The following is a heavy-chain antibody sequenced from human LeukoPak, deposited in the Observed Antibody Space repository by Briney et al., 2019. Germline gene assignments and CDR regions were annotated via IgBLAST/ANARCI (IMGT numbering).Heavy chain of an antibody. D-gene: IGHD1-26*01. CDR3: ARDYSGSYVIDY. CDR1: GFTFSSYS. V-gene: IGHV3-21*01. CDR2: IRSSSSYI. Sequence: GGSLRLSCGASGFTFSSYSMNWVRQAPGKGRQWVSFIRSSSSYIYYADSVKGRFTISRDNAKNSLYLQMNSLRAEDTAVYYCARDYSGSYVIDYWGQGTLVTVSS. J-gene: IGHJ4*02.